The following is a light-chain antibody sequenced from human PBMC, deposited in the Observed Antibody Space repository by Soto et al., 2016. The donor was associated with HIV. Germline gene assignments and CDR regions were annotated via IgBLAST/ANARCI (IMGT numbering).Light chain of an antibody. V-gene: IGKV1-6*01. CDR3: QQYKNYPXT. CDR1: QGIKNE. CDR2: SAS. Sequence: AIQMTQSPSSLSASVGDRVTITCRASQGIKNELGWYQQKPGEAPKLLIYSASTLGSGVPLRFSGSGSGTDFTLTISSLQPEDLATYFCQQYKNYPXTFGGGTKVEIK. J-gene: IGKJ4*01.